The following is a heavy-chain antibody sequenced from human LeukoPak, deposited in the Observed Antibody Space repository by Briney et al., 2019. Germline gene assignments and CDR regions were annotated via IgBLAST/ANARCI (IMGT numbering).Heavy chain of an antibody. V-gene: IGHV1-18*01. J-gene: IGHJ4*02. CDR2: ISAYNGNT. D-gene: IGHD6-19*01. CDR1: GYTVTSYD. CDR3: ARDDLGIAVAGTGAGCVDY. Sequence: ASVTVSCKASGYTVTSYDISWVRQDPGQGLEWMGWISAYNGNTNYAQKLQGRVTMTTDTSTSTAYMELRSLRSDDTAVYYCARDDLGIAVAGTGAGCVDYWGQGTLVTVSS.